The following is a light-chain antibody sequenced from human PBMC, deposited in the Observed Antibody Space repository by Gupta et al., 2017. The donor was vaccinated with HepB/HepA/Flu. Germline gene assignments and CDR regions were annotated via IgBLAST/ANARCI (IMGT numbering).Light chain of an antibody. CDR3: LQDYNYPRT. CDR2: AAS. V-gene: IGKV1-6*01. Sequence: AIQMTPSPPSLSASVGDRVTITCRASQGIRNDLGWYQQKPGKAPKLLIYAASSLQSGVPSRFSGSGSDTDFTLTISSLQPEDFATYYCLQDYNYPRTFGQGTKVEIK. J-gene: IGKJ1*01. CDR1: QGIRND.